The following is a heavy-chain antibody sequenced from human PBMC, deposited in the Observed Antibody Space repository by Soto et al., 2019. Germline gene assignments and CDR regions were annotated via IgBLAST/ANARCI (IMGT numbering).Heavy chain of an antibody. V-gene: IGHV4-34*01. D-gene: IGHD3-3*01. CDR2: INHAGST. Sequence: QVQLRQWGAGFLKPSETLYLTCGNYGGSFSANYWSWIRQSPGKGLEWIGEINHAGSTDYNPALNSRVTISAETSKNQFSLNVTYVAAADRALYYCATGGLFAVWGQGTLVTVSS. J-gene: IGHJ4*02. CDR3: ATGGLFAV. CDR1: GGSFSANY.